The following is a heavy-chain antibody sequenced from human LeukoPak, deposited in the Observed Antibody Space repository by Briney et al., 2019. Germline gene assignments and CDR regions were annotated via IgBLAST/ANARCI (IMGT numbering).Heavy chain of an antibody. V-gene: IGHV5-51*01. CDR3: ARQWYYYDSSGYYLGDWFDP. CDR1: GYSFTSYW. J-gene: IGHJ5*02. D-gene: IGHD3-22*01. Sequence: GESLKISCKGSGYSFTSYWIGWVRQMPGKGLEWMGIIYPGDSDTRYSPSFQGQVTISADKSVSTAYLQWSSLKASGTAMYYCARQWYYYDSSGYYLGDWFDPWGQGTLVTVSS. CDR2: IYPGDSDT.